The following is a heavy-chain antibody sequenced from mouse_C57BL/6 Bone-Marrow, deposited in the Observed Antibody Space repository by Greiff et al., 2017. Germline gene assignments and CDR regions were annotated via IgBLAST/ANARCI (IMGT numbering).Heavy chain of an antibody. CDR1: GYTFTSYW. D-gene: IGHD3-2*02. Sequence: VQLQQSGAELVMPGASVKLSCKASGYTFTSYWMHWVKQRPGHGLEWIGEIDPSDSSPNYNQKFKGKSPLTVDKSSSTAYMQRSSLTSEDSAVYYCARETDSSGGFADWGQGTLGTVSA. CDR3: ARETDSSGGFAD. V-gene: IGHV1-69*01. J-gene: IGHJ3*01. CDR2: IDPSDSSP.